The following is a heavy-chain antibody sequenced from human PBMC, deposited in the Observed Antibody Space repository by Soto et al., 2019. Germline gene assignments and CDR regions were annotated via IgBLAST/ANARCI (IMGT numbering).Heavy chain of an antibody. D-gene: IGHD6-19*01. Sequence: LRPSFAASGFTFSSYGMHWVRQAPGKGLEWVAVICYDGSNKYYADSVKGRFTISRDNSKNTMYLQMNSLRAEDTAVYYCARDGYSSGWGYYYYGMDVWGQGTTVNVSS. CDR2: ICYDGSNK. V-gene: IGHV3-33*01. CDR3: ARDGYSSGWGYYYYGMDV. CDR1: GFTFSSYG. J-gene: IGHJ6*02.